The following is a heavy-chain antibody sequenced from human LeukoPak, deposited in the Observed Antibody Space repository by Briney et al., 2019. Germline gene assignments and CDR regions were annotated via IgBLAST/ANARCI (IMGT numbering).Heavy chain of an antibody. CDR1: GYTFTGYY. CDR3: ARYTKTYYYGSGSYSSDDAFDI. Sequence: ASVKVSCKASGYTFTGYYMHWVRQAPGQGLEWMGWINPNSGGTNYAQKFQGRVTMTRDTSISTAYMELSRLRSDDTAVYYCARYTKTYYYGSGSYSSDDAFDIWGRGTMVTVSS. J-gene: IGHJ3*02. V-gene: IGHV1-2*02. D-gene: IGHD3-10*01. CDR2: INPNSGGT.